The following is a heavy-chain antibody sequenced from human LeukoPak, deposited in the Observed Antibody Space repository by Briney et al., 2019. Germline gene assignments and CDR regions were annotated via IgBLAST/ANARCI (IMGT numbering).Heavy chain of an antibody. J-gene: IGHJ4*02. CDR3: ARLWTSTQPGGDF. Sequence: GGPLRLSCAASGFPFSHYYMIGLRQAPGEAREWVSYITGNGSYRYYADSVKGRFIISRDNSKNTLYLHMSSLRAEDTAVYYCARLWTSTQPGGDFWGQGTLVTVSS. V-gene: IGHV3-11*01. CDR2: ITGNGSYR. D-gene: IGHD3/OR15-3a*01. CDR1: GFPFSHYY.